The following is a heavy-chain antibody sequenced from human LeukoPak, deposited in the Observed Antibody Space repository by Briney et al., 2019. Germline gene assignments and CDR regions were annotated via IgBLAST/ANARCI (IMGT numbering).Heavy chain of an antibody. CDR1: GGSFSSGYW. Sequence: SGTLSLTCAVSGGSFSSGYWWSWVRQPPGKGLEWIGEIYHSGGTNHNPSLKSRVTISVDKSRTQFSLNLNSLTAADTAVYYCARRVTFVQDAFDVWGQGTMVTVSS. CDR3: ARRVTFVQDAFDV. J-gene: IGHJ3*01. D-gene: IGHD2/OR15-2a*01. CDR2: IYHSGGT. V-gene: IGHV4-4*02.